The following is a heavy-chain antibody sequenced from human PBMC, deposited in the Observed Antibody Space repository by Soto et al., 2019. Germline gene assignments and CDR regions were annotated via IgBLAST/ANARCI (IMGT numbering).Heavy chain of an antibody. CDR1: GYTFTSYY. V-gene: IGHV1-18*01. Sequence: QVQLVQSGAEVKKPGASVKVSCKASGYTFTSYYITWVRQAPGQGLEWMGWISAYNSNTNYAQKLQGRVTMTTETSTSTASMELRSLISDDTAVYYCARDLPPLDYWGQGTLVTVSS. CDR3: ARDLPPLDY. CDR2: ISAYNSNT. J-gene: IGHJ4*02.